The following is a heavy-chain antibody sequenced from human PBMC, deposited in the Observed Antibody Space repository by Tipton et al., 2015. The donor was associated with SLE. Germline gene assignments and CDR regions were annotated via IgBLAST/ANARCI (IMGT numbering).Heavy chain of an antibody. V-gene: IGHV4-34*01. D-gene: IGHD6-13*01. CDR1: GGSFSGYY. CDR3: ARSGGVAAAGPFDY. CDR2: INHSGST. Sequence: GLVKPSETLSLTCAVYGGSFSGYYWSWIRQPPGKGLEWIGEINHSGSTNYNPSLKSRVTISVDTSKNQFSLKLSSVTAADTAVYYCARSGGVAAAGPFDYWGQGTLVTVSS. J-gene: IGHJ4*02.